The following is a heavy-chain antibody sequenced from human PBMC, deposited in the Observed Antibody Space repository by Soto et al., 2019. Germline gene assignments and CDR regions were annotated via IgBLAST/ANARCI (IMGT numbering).Heavy chain of an antibody. CDR1: VSTYTAXV. CDR3: TKIREY. V-gene: IGHV1-2*02. Sequence: APVDVSCQASVSTYTAXVIQWVRQAPGQGFEWMGWINXNNGDTTYAXXFQGRXTLXRDTSISSAYMELSSLSSDDTATYYCTKIREYWGQGILVTCS. J-gene: IGHJ4*02. CDR2: INXNNGDT.